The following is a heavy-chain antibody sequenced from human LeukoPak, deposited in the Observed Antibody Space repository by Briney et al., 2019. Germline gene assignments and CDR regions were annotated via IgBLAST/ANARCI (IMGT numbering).Heavy chain of an antibody. CDR1: GFTFDDYG. CDR3: ATLTGDYYYSYYMDV. D-gene: IGHD3-9*01. CDR2: INWNGGST. J-gene: IGHJ6*03. Sequence: PGGSPRLSCAASGFTFDDYGMSWVRQAPGKGLEWVSGINWNGGSTGYADSVKGRFTISRDNAKNSLYLQMNSLRAEDTATYYCATLTGDYYYSYYMDVWGKGTTVTVSS. V-gene: IGHV3-20*04.